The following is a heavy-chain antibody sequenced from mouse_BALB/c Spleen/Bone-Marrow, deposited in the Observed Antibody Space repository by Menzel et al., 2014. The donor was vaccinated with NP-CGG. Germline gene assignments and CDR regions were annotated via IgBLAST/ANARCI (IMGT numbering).Heavy chain of an antibody. D-gene: IGHD2-4*01. Sequence: VQLQQSGTVLARPGASVKMSCKASGYSFTRYWMHRVKQRPGQGLEWIGVIYPGNSDTIYNQKFKGKAKLTAVTSASTAYMGLSSLTNEDSAVYYCTRSYYDYGGFPYWGQGTLVTVSA. J-gene: IGHJ3*01. CDR2: IYPGNSDT. V-gene: IGHV1-5*01. CDR1: GYSFTRYW. CDR3: TRSYYDYGGFPY.